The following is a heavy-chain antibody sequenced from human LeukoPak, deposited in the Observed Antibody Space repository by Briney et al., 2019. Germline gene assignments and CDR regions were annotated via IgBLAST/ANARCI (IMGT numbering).Heavy chain of an antibody. CDR3: AREGYIDFWSGYHGGFDY. V-gene: IGHV1-2*02. CDR2: INTNSGGT. CDR1: GYTFTGYY. D-gene: IGHD3-3*01. Sequence: ASVKVSCTASGYTFTGYYMHWVRQAPGQGLEWMGWINTNSGGTNYAQTFQGRVTMTRDTSISTAYMERSRLRSDETAVYYWAREGYIDFWSGYHGGFDYWGEGTLVTVSS. J-gene: IGHJ4*02.